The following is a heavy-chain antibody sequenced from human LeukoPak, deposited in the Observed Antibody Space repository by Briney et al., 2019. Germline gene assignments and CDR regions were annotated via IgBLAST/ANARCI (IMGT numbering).Heavy chain of an antibody. J-gene: IGHJ4*02. CDR1: GFTVSSNY. CDR2: IYSGGST. V-gene: IGHV3-53*05. D-gene: IGHD3-10*01. CDR3: ARDGRYGSGSFVWDY. Sequence: GGSLRLSCAASGFTVSSNYMSWVRQAPGKGLEWVSVIYSGGSTYYADSVKGRFTISRDNSKNTLYLQMNSLRAEDTAVYYCARDGRYGSGSFVWDYWGQGTLVTVSS.